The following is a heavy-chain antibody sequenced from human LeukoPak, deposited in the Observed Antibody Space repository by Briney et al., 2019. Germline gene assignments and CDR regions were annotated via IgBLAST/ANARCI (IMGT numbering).Heavy chain of an antibody. CDR1: GFTFSTYA. D-gene: IGHD6-13*01. CDR3: AKEQKLYSSSPFDY. CDR2: ISTSGGNT. Sequence: GGSLRLSCAASGFTFSTYAMTWVRQAPSKGLEWVSGISTSGGNTYYADSVKGRFTISRDNSKNTLYLQMNSLRAEDTAVYYCAKEQKLYSSSPFDYWGQGTLVTVSS. V-gene: IGHV3-23*01. J-gene: IGHJ4*02.